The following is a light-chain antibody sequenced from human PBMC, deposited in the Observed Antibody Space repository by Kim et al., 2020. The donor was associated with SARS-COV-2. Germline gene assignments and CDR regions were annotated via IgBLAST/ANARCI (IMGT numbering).Light chain of an antibody. Sequence: PGDRASLSCRASQNINSNSLAWYQQKPGQAPRLLIYATSTRATGIPDRFSGSGSKTDFTLAINRLEPDDFAVYYCQQYGGSPLLSFGGGTKVDIK. V-gene: IGKV3-20*01. CDR1: QNINSNS. CDR2: ATS. CDR3: QQYGGSPLLS. J-gene: IGKJ4*01.